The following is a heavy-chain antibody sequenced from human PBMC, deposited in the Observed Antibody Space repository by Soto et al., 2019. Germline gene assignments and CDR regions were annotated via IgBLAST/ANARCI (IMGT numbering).Heavy chain of an antibody. CDR2: ISPYTGNT. J-gene: IGHJ6*02. D-gene: IGHD3-16*01. V-gene: IGHV1-18*01. CDR1: GYIFVNYG. CDR3: VMVDNYVTPTPQDV. Sequence: QVQLVQSGDEVKKPGASVKVSCKASGYIFVNYGIAWVRQAPGQGLEWMGWISPYTGNTHSASKVQGRLTMTTDTSTSTAYMNLGSLTSDDTAVYYCVMVDNYVTPTPQDVWGQGTTVTVSS.